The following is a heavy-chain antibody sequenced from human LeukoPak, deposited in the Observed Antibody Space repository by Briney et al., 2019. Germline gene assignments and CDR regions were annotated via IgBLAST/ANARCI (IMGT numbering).Heavy chain of an antibody. J-gene: IGHJ1*01. D-gene: IGHD4-17*01. Sequence: SQTLSLTCDVNGGSFSGYYWSWIRQPPGKGLEWIGEINHSGSTNYNPSLKSRVTISVDTSKNQFSLKLSSVTAADTAVYYCASGTVIYFQHWGQGTLVTVSS. V-gene: IGHV4-34*01. CDR3: ASGTVIYFQH. CDR1: GGSFSGYY. CDR2: INHSGST.